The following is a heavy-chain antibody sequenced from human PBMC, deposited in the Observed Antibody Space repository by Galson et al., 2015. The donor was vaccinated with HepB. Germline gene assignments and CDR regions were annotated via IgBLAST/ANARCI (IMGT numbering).Heavy chain of an antibody. CDR2: ISYDGSNK. J-gene: IGHJ4*02. CDR1: GFTFSSYA. D-gene: IGHD5-18*01. CDR3: AREPKGYSYGPRGYYFDY. Sequence: SLRLSCAASGFTFSSYAMHWVRQAPGKGLEWVAVISYDGSNKYYADSVKGRFTISRDNSKNTLYLQMNSLRAEDTAVYYCAREPKGYSYGPRGYYFDYWGQGTLVTVSS. V-gene: IGHV3-30*04.